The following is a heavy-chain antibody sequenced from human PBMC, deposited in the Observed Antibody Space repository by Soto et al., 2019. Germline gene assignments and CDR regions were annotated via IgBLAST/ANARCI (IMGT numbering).Heavy chain of an antibody. J-gene: IGHJ6*04. CDR1: CGSISSSHC. D-gene: IGHD2-2*01. CDR3: ARDGQRGSCDYDYYAKDV. Sequence: TLSLTYAVSCGSISSSHCWSWVRQPPGEGLEWMWLISHSGSTHYNPSLKSRVTISLDKSKNQFCLKLSSETAADTAVYYCARDGQRGSCDYDYYAKDVRGKQSRDTVSS. V-gene: IGHV4-4*02. CDR2: ISHSGST.